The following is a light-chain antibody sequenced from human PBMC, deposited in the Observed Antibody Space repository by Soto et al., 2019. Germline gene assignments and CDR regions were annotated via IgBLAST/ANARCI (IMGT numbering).Light chain of an antibody. CDR1: QNIRGNE. V-gene: IGKV3-20*01. CDR3: QDYGTSHPWT. Sequence: EVVLTQSPGALSLSPGEGVTLSCRASQNIRGNELAWYRQKRGQAPRLLMYGGSTRADGIPDRFSGRGTGTNFTLIIIRMEPEDSAVYYCQDYGTSHPWTFGQGTKLEIK. CDR2: GGS. J-gene: IGKJ1*01.